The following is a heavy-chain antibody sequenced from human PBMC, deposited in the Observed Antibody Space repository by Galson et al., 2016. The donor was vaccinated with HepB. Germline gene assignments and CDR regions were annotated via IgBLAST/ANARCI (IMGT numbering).Heavy chain of an antibody. V-gene: IGHV3-74*01. CDR1: GFTFSTFW. J-gene: IGHJ3*02. CDR2: ISTDGTIT. D-gene: IGHD1-14*01. Sequence: SLRLSCAASGFTFSTFWMHWVRQAPGKGLVWVSRISTDGTITTYADSVKGRFTISRDNAKNTLNLQMNRLRADDTAVYYCGRTIITSSPAFDIWGPGTMATVSS. CDR3: GRTIITSSPAFDI.